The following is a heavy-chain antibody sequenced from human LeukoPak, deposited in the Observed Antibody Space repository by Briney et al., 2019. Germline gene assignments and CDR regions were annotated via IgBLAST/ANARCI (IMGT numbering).Heavy chain of an antibody. CDR2: INAGNGNT. CDR3: AVIAVAGIDDAFDI. V-gene: IGHV1-3*01. Sequence: ASVKVSCKASGYTFTSYAMHWVRQAPGQRLEWMGWINAGNGNTKYSQKFQGRVTITRDTSASTAYMELSSLRSEDTAVYYCAVIAVAGIDDAFDIWGQGTMVTVSS. J-gene: IGHJ3*02. D-gene: IGHD6-19*01. CDR1: GYTFTSYA.